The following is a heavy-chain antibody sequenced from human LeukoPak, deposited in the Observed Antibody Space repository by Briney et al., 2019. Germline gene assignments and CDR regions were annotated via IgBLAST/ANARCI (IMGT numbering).Heavy chain of an antibody. V-gene: IGHV4-59*01. D-gene: IGHD3-10*01. J-gene: IGHJ6*03. CDR1: GGSISSYY. Sequence: SETLSLTCTGSGGSISSYYWSWIRQPPGKGLEWIGYIYYSGSTNYNPSLKSRVTISVDTSKNQFSLKLSSVTAADTAVYYCARVDGSGSYYYYYMDVWGKGTTVTVSS. CDR3: ARVDGSGSYYYYYMDV. CDR2: IYYSGST.